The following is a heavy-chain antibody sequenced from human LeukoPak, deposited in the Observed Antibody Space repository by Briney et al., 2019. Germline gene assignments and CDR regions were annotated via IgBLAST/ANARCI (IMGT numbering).Heavy chain of an antibody. V-gene: IGHV1-2*02. CDR1: GYTFTGYY. CDR2: INPNSGGT. Sequence: ASVTVSCKASGYTFTGYYMHWVRQAPGQGLEWMGWINPNSGGTNYAQKFQGRVTMTRDTSTTTVYMELSSLRSEDTAVYYCATYYYDSTGYYYALRDWGQGTLVTVSS. CDR3: ATYYYDSTGYYYALRD. J-gene: IGHJ4*02. D-gene: IGHD3-22*01.